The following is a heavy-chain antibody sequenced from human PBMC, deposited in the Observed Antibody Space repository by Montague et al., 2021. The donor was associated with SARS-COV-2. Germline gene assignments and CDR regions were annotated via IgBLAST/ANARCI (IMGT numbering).Heavy chain of an antibody. D-gene: IGHD4-17*01. V-gene: IGHV3-7*01. CDR2: IRQDGSDK. CDR1: GFTISSYW. J-gene: IGHJ5*02. Sequence: SLRLSCAASGFTISSYWMSWVRQAPGKGLEWVANIRQDGSDKYYLDSVXGRFTIFRDNAKNSLYLQMNSLTAVDTGVHYCTRDRDYGDYLNWFNPWGQGTLVTVSS. CDR3: TRDRDYGDYLNWFNP.